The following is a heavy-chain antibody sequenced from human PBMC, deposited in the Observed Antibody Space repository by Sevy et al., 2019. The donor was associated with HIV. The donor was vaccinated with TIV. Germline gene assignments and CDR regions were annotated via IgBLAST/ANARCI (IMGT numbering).Heavy chain of an antibody. J-gene: IGHJ4*02. CDR2: IIPTFDTA. CDR3: ARAGENLYYSYYDY. D-gene: IGHD3-10*01. V-gene: IGHV1-69*13. Sequence: ASVKVSCKASGDTLRKHAISWVRQAPGKGLEWMGGIIPTFDTANFPRKFQDRVTITADESTSTVYMELSSLRSEDTAVYYCARAGENLYYSYYDYWGLGTLVTVSS. CDR1: GDTLRKHA.